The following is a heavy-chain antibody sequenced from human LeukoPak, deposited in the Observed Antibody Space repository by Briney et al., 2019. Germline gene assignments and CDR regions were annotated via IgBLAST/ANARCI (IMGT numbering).Heavy chain of an antibody. J-gene: IGHJ4*02. CDR2: VSGRGDST. CDR3: AKGYRRGWYVGGNFDY. V-gene: IGHV3-23*01. Sequence: GGSLRLSCVVSGFMSGSYPMTWVRQDPRKGLEWLSTVSGRGDSTYYAESVKGRFTISRDTSKNTVYLQMNSLRAEDTALYYCAKGYRRGWYVGGNFDYWGQGTPVTVSS. CDR1: GFMSGSYP. D-gene: IGHD6-19*01.